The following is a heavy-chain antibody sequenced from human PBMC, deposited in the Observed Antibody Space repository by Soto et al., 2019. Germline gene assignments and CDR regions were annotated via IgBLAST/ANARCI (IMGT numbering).Heavy chain of an antibody. V-gene: IGHV3-30*04. CDR3: ARGNGDPLRFLEWPSSRLYNMDV. Sequence: QVQLVESGGGVVQPGRSLRLSCAASGFTFSRYDIHWVRQAPGKGLEWVSFLSYDGSKKQYVDSVKGRFTISRDNSKNTLYLQMNSLRGEDTAVYYCARGNGDPLRFLEWPSSRLYNMDVWGQGTTVIVSS. D-gene: IGHD3-3*01. CDR2: LSYDGSKK. CDR1: GFTFSRYD. J-gene: IGHJ6*02.